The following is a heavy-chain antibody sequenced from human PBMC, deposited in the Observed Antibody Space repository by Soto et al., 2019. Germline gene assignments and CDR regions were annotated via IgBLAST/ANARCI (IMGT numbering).Heavy chain of an antibody. D-gene: IGHD3-16*01. J-gene: IGHJ4*02. CDR3: AKDLDGGPDY. CDR1: GFTFSSYA. Sequence: PGGSLRLSCAASGFTFSSYAMHWVRQAPGKGLEWVAVISYDGSNRYYADSVKGRFTISRDASKNTVDLQMNSLRAEDTAVYYCAKDLDGGPDYWGQGTLVTVSS. V-gene: IGHV3-30*04. CDR2: ISYDGSNR.